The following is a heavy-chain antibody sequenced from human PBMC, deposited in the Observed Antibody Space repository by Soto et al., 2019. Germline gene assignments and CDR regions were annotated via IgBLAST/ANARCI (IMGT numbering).Heavy chain of an antibody. CDR2: IWYDGSHK. CDR3: ARPRYSGDDPDALEI. CDR1: GSTFSGNR. D-gene: IGHD5-12*01. J-gene: IGHJ3*02. Sequence: QVQLVESGGAVVQPGSSRRLSCKGPGSTFSGNRMPWFRRVPGKGLGWVAIIWYDGSHKFYVDSVKGRFAVSRDNSKNTVYLQMNSLTGEDTAVYYCARPRYSGDDPDALEIWGRGTLVTISS. V-gene: IGHV3-33*01.